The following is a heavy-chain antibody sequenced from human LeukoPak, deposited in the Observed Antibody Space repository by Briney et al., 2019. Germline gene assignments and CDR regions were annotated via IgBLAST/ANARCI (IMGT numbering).Heavy chain of an antibody. V-gene: IGHV4-4*07. D-gene: IGHD3-16*01. CDR2: IYTSGTT. Sequence: SETLSLTCTVSGASIRSNCRNWIRQPPGKGLEWIGRIYTSGTTTYNPSLVSRVTTSFNTTTNKLPQNLRSMPAADTAVFYCGRNIPSAFGGTYVDVWGQGTTVNVFS. J-gene: IGHJ6*02. CDR3: GRNIPSAFGGTYVDV. CDR1: GASIRSNC.